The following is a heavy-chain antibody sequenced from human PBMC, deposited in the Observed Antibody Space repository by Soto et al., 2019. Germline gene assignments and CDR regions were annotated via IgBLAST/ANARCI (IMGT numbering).Heavy chain of an antibody. CDR3: ARDYYGSGSYPFPYYYYYGMDV. CDR1: GYTFTSYY. V-gene: IGHV1-46*01. J-gene: IGHJ6*02. CDR2: INPSGGRT. Sequence: ASVKVSCKASGYTFTSYYMHWVRQAPGQGLEWMGIINPSGGRTSYAQKIQGRVTMTRDTSTSTVYMELSSLRSEDTAVYYCARDYYGSGSYPFPYYYYYGMDVWGQGTTVTVSS. D-gene: IGHD3-10*01.